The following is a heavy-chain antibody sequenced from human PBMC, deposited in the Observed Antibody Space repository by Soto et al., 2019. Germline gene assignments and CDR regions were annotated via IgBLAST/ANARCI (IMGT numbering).Heavy chain of an antibody. D-gene: IGHD5-12*01. CDR3: AKEIGYSGHDWFYH. Sequence: ASVKVSCKASGYTFTTYGFSWVRQAPGQGLEWMGWISAYNGSTYYADSVKGRITISRDNSKNTVYLQMNSLRADDTAVYYCAKEIGYSGHDWFYHWGQGTQVTVSS. CDR1: GYTFTTYG. CDR2: ISAYNGST. V-gene: IGHV1-18*01. J-gene: IGHJ5*02.